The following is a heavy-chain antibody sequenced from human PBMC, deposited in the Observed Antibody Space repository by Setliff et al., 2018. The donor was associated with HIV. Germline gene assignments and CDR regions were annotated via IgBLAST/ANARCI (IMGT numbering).Heavy chain of an antibody. CDR2: IYYSGNT. J-gene: IGHJ4*02. CDR3: ARHGYSSDLRISYCDS. D-gene: IGHD5-18*01. V-gene: IGHV4-59*08. Sequence: SETLSLTCSVSGASIRGHYWSWIRQSPGKGLEWIGNIYYSGNTNYNPSFKSRVTISVDTSKNQFSLKLRSVTAADTAVYYCARHGYSSDLRISYCDSWGQGSLVTVS. CDR1: GASIRGHY.